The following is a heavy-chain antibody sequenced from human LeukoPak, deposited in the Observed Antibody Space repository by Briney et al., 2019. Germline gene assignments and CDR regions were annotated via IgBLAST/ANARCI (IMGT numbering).Heavy chain of an antibody. CDR3: ARGPQYPWFDP. CDR2: INHSGST. D-gene: IGHD2-2*01. J-gene: IGHJ5*02. Sequence: SETLSLTCTVSGGSISSSSYYWSWIRQPPGKGLEWIGEINHSGSTNYNPSLKSRVTISVDTSKNQFSLKLSSVTAADTAVYYCARGPQYPWFDPWGQGTLVTVSS. V-gene: IGHV4-39*07. CDR1: GGSISSSSYY.